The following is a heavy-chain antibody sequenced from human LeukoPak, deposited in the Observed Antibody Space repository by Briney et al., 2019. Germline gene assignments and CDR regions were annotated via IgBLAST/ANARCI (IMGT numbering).Heavy chain of an antibody. CDR3: ARDRGWSYFASDF. J-gene: IGHJ4*02. V-gene: IGHV3-48*04. CDR1: GFTFSSYS. Sequence: TGGSLRLSCAASGFTFSSYSMNWVRQAPGKGLEWVSFISSSSTIYYSDSVEGRFTIFRDNAKNSLYLQMHSLRPEDAAVYFCARDRGWSYFASDFWAQGTRVSVSS. CDR2: ISSSSTI. D-gene: IGHD1-26*01.